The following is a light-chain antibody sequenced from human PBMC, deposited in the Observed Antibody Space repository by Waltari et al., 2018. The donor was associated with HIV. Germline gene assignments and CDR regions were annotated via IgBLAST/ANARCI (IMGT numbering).Light chain of an antibody. CDR1: QSVGKF. CDR2: GVS. V-gene: IGKV3-15*01. Sequence: EIVMTQSPVTLSVSPGDRATLSCRASQSVGKFFAWYQQRPGQAPRLFMHGVSNRAAGVPARFVGSGSGTEVNLTISSLQSDDSAVYFCQQFNFWPRTFGQGTKVEV. J-gene: IGKJ1*01. CDR3: QQFNFWPRT.